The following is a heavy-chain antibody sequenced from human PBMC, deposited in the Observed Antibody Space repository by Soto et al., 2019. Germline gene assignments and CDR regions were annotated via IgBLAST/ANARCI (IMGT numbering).Heavy chain of an antibody. CDR1: GYSFTSYW. CDR3: AIMGSNVKGYYVMYV. J-gene: IGHJ6*02. CDR2: IYPGDSDT. Sequence: PGESLKIPCKGSGYSFTSYWIGGVRQMPGKDLEWMGIIYPGDSDTRYSPSFQGQVTISADKSISTAYLQWSSLKASDTAMYYCAIMGSNVKGYYVMYVWGQGTTVTVSS. V-gene: IGHV5-51*01. D-gene: IGHD1-26*01.